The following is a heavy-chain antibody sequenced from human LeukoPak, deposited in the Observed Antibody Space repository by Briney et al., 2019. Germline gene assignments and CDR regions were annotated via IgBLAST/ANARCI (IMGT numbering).Heavy chain of an antibody. CDR1: GDSVYSNSAA. D-gene: IGHD7-27*01. CDR2: TYYRSKWLN. V-gene: IGHV6-1*01. Sequence: SQTLSLTCAISGDSVYSNSAAWTWIRQSPSRGLEWLGRTYYRSKWLNDYAVSVKSRITINADASKNQFSLQLSSVTPEDTAVYYCARGTGTFDYWGQGTLVTVSS. J-gene: IGHJ4*02. CDR3: ARGTGTFDY.